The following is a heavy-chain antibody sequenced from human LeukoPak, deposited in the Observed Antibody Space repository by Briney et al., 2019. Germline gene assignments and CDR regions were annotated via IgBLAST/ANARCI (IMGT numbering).Heavy chain of an antibody. CDR3: ARARVIITYGGAFDI. Sequence: ASVKVSCKASGYTFTSYYMHWVRQAPGQGLEWMGIISPSGGSTSYAQKFQGRVTMTRDMSTSTVYMELSSLRSEDTAVYYCARARVIITYGGAFDIWGQGTMVTVSS. J-gene: IGHJ3*02. CDR1: GYTFTSYY. V-gene: IGHV1-46*01. D-gene: IGHD3-3*01. CDR2: ISPSGGST.